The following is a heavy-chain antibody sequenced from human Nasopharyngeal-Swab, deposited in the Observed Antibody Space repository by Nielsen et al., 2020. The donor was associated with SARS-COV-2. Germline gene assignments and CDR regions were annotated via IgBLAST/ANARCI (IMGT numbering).Heavy chain of an antibody. J-gene: IGHJ4*02. D-gene: IGHD3-22*01. Sequence: ASVKVSCKASGYTFTSYGISWVRQAPGQGLEWMGWISAYNGNTNYAQKFQGRVTMTTDTSTSTAYMELRSLRSDDTAVYYCARVGESDYYDSSGYYHYWGQGTLVTVSS. CDR2: ISAYNGNT. V-gene: IGHV1-18*01. CDR1: GYTFTSYG. CDR3: ARVGESDYYDSSGYYHY.